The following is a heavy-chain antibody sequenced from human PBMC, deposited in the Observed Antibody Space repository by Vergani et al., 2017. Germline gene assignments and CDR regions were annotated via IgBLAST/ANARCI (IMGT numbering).Heavy chain of an antibody. D-gene: IGHD2-2*02. V-gene: IGHV1-8*01. Sequence: QVQLVQSGAEVKKPGASVKVSCKASGYTFTSYDINWVRQATGQGLEWMGWMNPNSGNTGYAQKFQGRVTMTRNTSISTTYMELSSLRSEDTAVYYCARGFNQLLYRGSYFDYWGQGTLVTVSS. CDR2: MNPNSGNT. CDR3: ARGFNQLLYRGSYFDY. J-gene: IGHJ4*02. CDR1: GYTFTSYD.